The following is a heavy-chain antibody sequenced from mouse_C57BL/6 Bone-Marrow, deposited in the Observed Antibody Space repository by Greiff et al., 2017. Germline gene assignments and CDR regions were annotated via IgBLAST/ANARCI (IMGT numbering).Heavy chain of an antibody. CDR3: ATYYSNCYYAMDY. V-gene: IGHV1-39*01. J-gene: IGHJ4*01. CDR1: GYSFTDYN. CDR2: INPNYGTT. D-gene: IGHD2-5*01. Sequence: VQLQQSGPELVKPGASVKISCKASGYSFTDYNMNWVKQSNGKSLEWIGVINPNYGTTSYNQKFKGKATLTVDQSSSTAYMQLNSLTSGDSAVYYCATYYSNCYYAMDYWGQGTSVTVSS.